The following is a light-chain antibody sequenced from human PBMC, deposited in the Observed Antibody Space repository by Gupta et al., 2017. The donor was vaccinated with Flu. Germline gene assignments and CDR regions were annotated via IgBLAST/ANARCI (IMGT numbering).Light chain of an antibody. V-gene: IGKV3-15*01. CDR1: QSVSSN. CDR2: GAS. J-gene: IGKJ1*01. CDR3: QKYNNGPPWT. Sequence: DIVMTQSPATLSVSPGERATLSCRASQSVSSNLAWYQQKPGQAPRLRIYGASTRATGIPARISGSGSGTAFTLTISSLQSEDFAVYYCQKYNNGPPWTFGQGTKVEIK.